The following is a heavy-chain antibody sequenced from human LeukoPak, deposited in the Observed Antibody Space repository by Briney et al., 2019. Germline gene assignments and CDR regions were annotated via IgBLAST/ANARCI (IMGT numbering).Heavy chain of an antibody. CDR2: ISSSTSYI. J-gene: IGHJ6*02. D-gene: IGHD2-15*01. CDR3: ARVDCSGSDCYYYYYGMDV. CDR1: GFTFSSYS. Sequence: GGSLRLSCVASGFTFSSYSMNWVRQAPGKWLEWVSSISSSTSYIYYADSVKGRFTISRDNAKNSLYLQMNSLRAEDTAVYYCARVDCSGSDCYYYYYGMDVWGQGTTVTVSS. V-gene: IGHV3-21*01.